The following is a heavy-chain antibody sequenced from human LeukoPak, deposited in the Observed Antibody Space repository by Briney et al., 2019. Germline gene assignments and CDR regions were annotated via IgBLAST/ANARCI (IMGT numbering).Heavy chain of an antibody. Sequence: GGSLRLSCAASGFTFSSYIMNWVRQAPGKGLEWVSSISSSSSYIYYADSVKGRFTISRDNAKNSLYLQMNSLKAEDTAVYYCARNLGYGDYVSNYYFDYWGQGTLVTVSS. J-gene: IGHJ4*02. CDR1: GFTFSSYI. CDR3: ARNLGYGDYVSNYYFDY. V-gene: IGHV3-21*01. CDR2: ISSSSSYI. D-gene: IGHD4-17*01.